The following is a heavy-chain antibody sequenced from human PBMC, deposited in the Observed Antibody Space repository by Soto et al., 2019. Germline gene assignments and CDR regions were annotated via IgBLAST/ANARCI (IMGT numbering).Heavy chain of an antibody. CDR1: GGSISSSSYY. V-gene: IGHV4-39*01. J-gene: IGHJ4*02. Sequence: SETLSLTCTVSGGSISSSSYYWGWIRQPPGKGLEWIGSIYYSGSTYYNPSLKSRVTISVDTSKNQFSLKLSSVTAADTAVYYCARRNSGYDLPFEYWGQGTLVTVSS. D-gene: IGHD5-12*01. CDR2: IYYSGST. CDR3: ARRNSGYDLPFEY.